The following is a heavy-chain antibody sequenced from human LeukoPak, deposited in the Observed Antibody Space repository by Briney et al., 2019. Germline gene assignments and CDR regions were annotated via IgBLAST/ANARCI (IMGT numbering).Heavy chain of an antibody. J-gene: IGHJ3*02. CDR2: IRGGGAGA. V-gene: IGHV3-23*01. CDR1: EFTFSSFA. Sequence: GGSLRLSCAAPEFTFSSFAMSWVRQAPGKGLEWVSYIRGGGAGALYADAVRGRFTISRDNSKSTLYLQMNSLRVEDTAVYYCAKCAQSYGNDAFDTWGPGTMVTVSS. CDR3: AKCAQSYGNDAFDT. D-gene: IGHD3-16*01.